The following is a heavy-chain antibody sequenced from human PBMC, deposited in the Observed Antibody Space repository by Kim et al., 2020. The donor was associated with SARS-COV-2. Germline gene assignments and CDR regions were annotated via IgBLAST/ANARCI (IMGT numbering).Heavy chain of an antibody. Sequence: SETLSLTCTVSGGSISSGSYYWSWIRQPAGKGLEWIGRIYTSGSTNYNPSLKSRVTISVDTSKNQFSLKLSSVTAADTAVYYCARYCGGDCRGGEAYYYYGMDVWGQGTTVTVSS. J-gene: IGHJ6*02. CDR1: GGSISSGSYY. CDR3: ARYCGGDCRGGEAYYYYGMDV. V-gene: IGHV4-61*02. CDR2: IYTSGST. D-gene: IGHD2-21*02.